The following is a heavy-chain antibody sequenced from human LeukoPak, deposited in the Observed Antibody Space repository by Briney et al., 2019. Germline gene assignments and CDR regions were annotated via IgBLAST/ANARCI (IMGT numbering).Heavy chain of an antibody. CDR2: INHSGST. V-gene: IGHV4-34*01. CDR3: ARGVAYFDWLSPAAYYFGY. J-gene: IGHJ4*02. D-gene: IGHD3-9*01. CDR1: GGSFSGYY. Sequence: SETLSLTCAVDGGSFSGYYWSWIRQPPGNGREWIGEINHSGSTNYNPSIKSRVTISVDTSTNQFSLKLSSASAADTAVYYCARGVAYFDWLSPAAYYFGYWGQGTLVTVSS.